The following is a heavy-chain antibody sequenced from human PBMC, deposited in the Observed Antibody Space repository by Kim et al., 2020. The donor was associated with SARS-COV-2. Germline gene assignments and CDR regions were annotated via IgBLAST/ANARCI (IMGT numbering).Heavy chain of an antibody. CDR1: GGSFSGYY. CDR3: ARGKRYCSSTSCSAKGPFDY. V-gene: IGHV4-34*01. CDR2: INHSGST. D-gene: IGHD2-2*01. J-gene: IGHJ4*02. Sequence: SETLSLTCAVYGGSFSGYYWSWIRQPPGKGLEWIGEINHSGSTNYNPSLKSRVTISVDTSKNQFSLKLSSVTAADTAVYYCARGKRYCSSTSCSAKGPFDYWGQGTLVTVSS.